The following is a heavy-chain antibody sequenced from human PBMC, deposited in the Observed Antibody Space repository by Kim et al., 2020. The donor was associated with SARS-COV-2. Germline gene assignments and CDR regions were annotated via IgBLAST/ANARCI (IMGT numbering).Heavy chain of an antibody. J-gene: IGHJ4*02. CDR2: IGGDGSSI. Sequence: GGSLRLSCAASGFTFSAYAMNWVRQAPGKGLEWVSHIGGDGSSIYYANSVKGRFVISRDNAKNSLSLQMNSLRDEDTAVYYCAIGGKPNSFDYWGQGTLVTVSS. CDR3: AIGGKPNSFDY. CDR1: GFTFSAYA. V-gene: IGHV3-48*02.